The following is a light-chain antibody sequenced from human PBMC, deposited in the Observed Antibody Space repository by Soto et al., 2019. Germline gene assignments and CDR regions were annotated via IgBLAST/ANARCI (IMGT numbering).Light chain of an antibody. CDR2: GNS. CDR3: QSYDSSLSGAGV. Sequence: QSVLTQPHSVSGAPGQRVTISCTGSSSNIGAGYDVHWYQQLLGTAPKLLIYGNSNRPSGVPDRFSGSKSGTSASLAITGLQAEDEADYYCQSYDSSLSGAGVFGTGTKLTVL. V-gene: IGLV1-40*01. CDR1: SSNIGAGYD. J-gene: IGLJ1*01.